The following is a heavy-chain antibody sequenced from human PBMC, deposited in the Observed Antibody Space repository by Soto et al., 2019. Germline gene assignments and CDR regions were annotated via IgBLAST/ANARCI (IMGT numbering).Heavy chain of an antibody. CDR2: ISSSGSTI. CDR3: ARERYRESEGVSYGMDV. D-gene: IGHD5-12*01. Sequence: GGSLRLSCAASGFTFSDYYMSWIRQAPGKGLEWVSYISSSGSTIYYADSVKGRFTISRDNAKNSLYLQMNSLRAEDTAVYYCARERYRESEGVSYGMDVWGQGTTVTVSS. V-gene: IGHV3-11*01. J-gene: IGHJ6*02. CDR1: GFTFSDYY.